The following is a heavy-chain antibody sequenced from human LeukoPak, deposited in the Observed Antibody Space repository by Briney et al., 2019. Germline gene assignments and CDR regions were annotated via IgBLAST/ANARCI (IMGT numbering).Heavy chain of an antibody. CDR1: GFAFSSYA. CDR3: AKNPAMMRGPFMIGGFDY. V-gene: IGHV3-23*01. D-gene: IGHD3-10*01. CDR2: IGGSEDKP. J-gene: IGHJ4*02. Sequence: TGGCLRLSCAASGFAFSSYAISWVRQAPGKGLEWGSTIGGSEDKPHHAAYVKGRFTITRDHSKNTPYLQIYSLRGEDRAVYYCAKNPAMMRGPFMIGGFDYWGQGTLVTVSS.